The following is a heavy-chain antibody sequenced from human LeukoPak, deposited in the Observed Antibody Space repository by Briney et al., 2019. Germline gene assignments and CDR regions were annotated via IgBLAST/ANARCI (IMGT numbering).Heavy chain of an antibody. CDR3: ARGFWRGVVIPFDY. Sequence: TSETLSLTCAVSGASISSSNYYWGWVRQSPGKGLEWIGNIYSSGNTYYNASLKSRVTMYIDTSKNQFSLKLSSVTAADTAVYYCARGFWRGVVIPFDYWGQGTLVTVSS. CDR2: IYSSGNT. CDR1: GASISSSNYY. D-gene: IGHD3-3*01. V-gene: IGHV4-39*07. J-gene: IGHJ4*02.